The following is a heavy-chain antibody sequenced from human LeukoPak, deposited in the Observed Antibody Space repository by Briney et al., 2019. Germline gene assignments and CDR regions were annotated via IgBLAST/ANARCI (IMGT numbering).Heavy chain of an antibody. CDR1: GYSFTSYW. V-gene: IGHV5-10-1*01. J-gene: IGHJ5*02. CDR3: ARQDIAAANGFDP. D-gene: IGHD6-13*01. Sequence: GESLKISCKGSGYSFTSYWISWVRQMPGKGLEWMGRIDPSDSYTNYSPSFQGHVTISADKSISTAYLQRSSLKASDTAMYYCARQDIAAANGFDPWGQGTLVTVSS. CDR2: IDPSDSYT.